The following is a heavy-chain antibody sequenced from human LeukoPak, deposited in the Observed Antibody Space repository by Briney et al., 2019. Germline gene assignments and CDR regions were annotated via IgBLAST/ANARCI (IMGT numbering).Heavy chain of an antibody. V-gene: IGHV4-38-2*02. Sequence: PSETLSLTCTVSGGSISSYYWSWIRQPPGKGLEWIGSIYHSGSTYYNPSLKSRVTISVDTSKNQFSLKLSSVTAADTAVYYCARGRVGATSGWFDPWGQGTLVTVSS. D-gene: IGHD1-26*01. CDR1: GGSISSYY. CDR2: IYHSGST. CDR3: ARGRVGATSGWFDP. J-gene: IGHJ5*02.